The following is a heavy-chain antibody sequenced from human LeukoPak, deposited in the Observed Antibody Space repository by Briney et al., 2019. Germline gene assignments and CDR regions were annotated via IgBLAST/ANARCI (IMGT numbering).Heavy chain of an antibody. D-gene: IGHD6-13*01. J-gene: IGHJ3*02. CDR3: ARERYSSSWPNAFDI. CDR1: GGSINSYTYG. V-gene: IGHV4-39*07. CDR2: LDYSGNT. Sequence: KPSETLSLTCTVSGGSINSYTYGWGWIRQPPGKGLEWIGILDYSGNTYYNPSLKSRVTISLDTSKNQFSLKLSSITAADTAVYYCARERYSSSWPNAFDIWGQGTMVTVSS.